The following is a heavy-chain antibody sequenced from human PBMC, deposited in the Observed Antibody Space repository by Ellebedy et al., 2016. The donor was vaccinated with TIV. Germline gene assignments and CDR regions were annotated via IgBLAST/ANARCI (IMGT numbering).Heavy chain of an antibody. CDR2: IIPIVGLT. J-gene: IGHJ1*01. Sequence: ASVKVSCKASGGTFSNYAFSWVRQAPGQGLEWLGRIIPIVGLTNYAQKFQGRLTITADTATSTAYMDLSSLRSEDTAVYYCARERTYDRGGYNFVGYFQEWGQGTVVIVSS. CDR1: GGTFSNYA. V-gene: IGHV1-69*04. D-gene: IGHD3-22*01. CDR3: ARERTYDRGGYNFVGYFQE.